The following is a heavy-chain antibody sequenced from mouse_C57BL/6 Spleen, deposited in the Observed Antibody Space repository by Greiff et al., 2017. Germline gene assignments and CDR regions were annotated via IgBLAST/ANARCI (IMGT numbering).Heavy chain of an antibody. CDR2: IRNKANGYTT. V-gene: IGHV7-3*01. CDR3: ARYNDYDGWYFDV. J-gene: IGHJ1*03. CDR1: GFTFTDYY. D-gene: IGHD2-4*01. Sequence: EVNVVESGGGFVQPGGSLSLSCAASGFTFTDYYMSWVRQPPGKALEWLGFIRNKANGYTTEYSASVKGRFTISRDNSQSILYLQMNALRAEDSATYYCARYNDYDGWYFDVWGTGTTVTVSS.